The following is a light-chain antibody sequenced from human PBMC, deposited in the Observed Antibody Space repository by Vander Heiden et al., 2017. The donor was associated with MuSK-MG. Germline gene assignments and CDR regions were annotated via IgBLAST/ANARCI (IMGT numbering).Light chain of an antibody. CDR2: GAS. CDR1: KSVSSSY. J-gene: IGKJ1*01. CDR3: QQYGSSPLWT. Sequence: EIVLKQSPGTLYLSPGERATLSCRASKSVSSSYLAWYQQKPGQAPRLLIYGASSRATGIPDRFSGSGSGTDFTLTISRLEPEDFAVYYCQQYGSSPLWTFGQGTKVEIK. V-gene: IGKV3-20*01.